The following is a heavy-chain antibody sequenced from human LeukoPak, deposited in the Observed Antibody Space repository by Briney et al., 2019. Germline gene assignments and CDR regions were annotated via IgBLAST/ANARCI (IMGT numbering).Heavy chain of an antibody. V-gene: IGHV4-59*12. CDR3: ARGEYYYGSGYNWFDP. CDR1: GGSISTYY. Sequence: SETLSLTCTVSGGSISTYYWSWIRQPPGKGLEWIGYIYYSGSTNYNPSLKSRVTISVDTSKNQFSLKLSSVTAADTAVYYCARGEYYYGSGYNWFDPWGQGTLVTVSS. J-gene: IGHJ5*02. D-gene: IGHD3-10*01. CDR2: IYYSGST.